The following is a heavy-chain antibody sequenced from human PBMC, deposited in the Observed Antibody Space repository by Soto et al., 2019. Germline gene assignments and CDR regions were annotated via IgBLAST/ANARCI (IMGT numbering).Heavy chain of an antibody. V-gene: IGHV4-30-4*01. CDR1: GGSISSGDYY. Sequence: SETLSLTCTVSGGSISSGDYYWSWIRQPPGKGLEWIGYIYYSGSTYYNPSLKSRVTISVDTSKNQFSLKLSSVTAADTAVYYCASNSYGYTFYDYGGQGPLVTVSS. CDR2: IYYSGST. J-gene: IGHJ4*02. CDR3: ASNSYGYTFYDY. D-gene: IGHD5-18*01.